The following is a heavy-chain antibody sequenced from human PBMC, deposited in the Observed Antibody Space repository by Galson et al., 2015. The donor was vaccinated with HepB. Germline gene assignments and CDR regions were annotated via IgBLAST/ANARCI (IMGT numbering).Heavy chain of an antibody. CDR3: AREPTRGQSYYYYYYMDV. CDR1: GGSISSGGYY. J-gene: IGHJ6*03. Sequence: TLSLTCTVSGGSISSGGYYWSWIRQHPGKGLEWIGYIYYSGSTYYNPSLKSRVTISVDTSKNQFSLKLSSVTAADTAVYYCAREPTRGQSYYYYYYMDVWGKGTTVTVSS. V-gene: IGHV4-31*03. D-gene: IGHD3-10*01. CDR2: IYYSGST.